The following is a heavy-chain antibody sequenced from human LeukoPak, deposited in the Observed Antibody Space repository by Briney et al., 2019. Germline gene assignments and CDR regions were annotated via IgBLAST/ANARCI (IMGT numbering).Heavy chain of an antibody. V-gene: IGHV1-8*01. CDR2: MNPNSGNT. D-gene: IGHD2-15*01. CDR3: ARVSLGYCSGGTCYFQDH. J-gene: IGHJ1*01. Sequence: ASVNVSFKASGYTFTNYDINWVRRATGQGLEWMGWMNPNSGNTGYAQKFQGRVTMTRSTSISTAYMELSSLTSEDTAVYYCARVSLGYCSGGTCYFQDHWGQGTLVTVSS. CDR1: GYTFTNYD.